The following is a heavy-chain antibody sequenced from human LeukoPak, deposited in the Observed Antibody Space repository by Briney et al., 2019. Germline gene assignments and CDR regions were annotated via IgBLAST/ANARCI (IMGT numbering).Heavy chain of an antibody. V-gene: IGHV3-30*18. CDR2: ISYDGSNK. CDR3: AKDMGWFEMATTTDY. Sequence: GGSLRLSCAASGFTFSSYGMHWVRQAPGKGLEWVAVISYDGSNKYYADSVKGRFTISRDNSKNTLYLQMNSLRAEDTAVYYCAKDMGWFEMATTTDYWGQGTLVTVSS. J-gene: IGHJ4*02. CDR1: GFTFSSYG. D-gene: IGHD5-24*01.